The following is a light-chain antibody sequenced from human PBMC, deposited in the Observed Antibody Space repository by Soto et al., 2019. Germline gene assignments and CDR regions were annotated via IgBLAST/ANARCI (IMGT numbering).Light chain of an antibody. CDR3: QHYNNWPPWT. CDR1: QSVSSK. J-gene: IGKJ1*01. CDR2: GAS. V-gene: IGKV3D-15*01. Sequence: EIVMTQSPATLSVSPGERATLSCRASQSVSSKLAWFQQKPGQAPSLLIYGASSRATGIPDRFSGSGSGTDFTLTISRLEPEDFAVYYCQHYNNWPPWTFGQGTKVDIK.